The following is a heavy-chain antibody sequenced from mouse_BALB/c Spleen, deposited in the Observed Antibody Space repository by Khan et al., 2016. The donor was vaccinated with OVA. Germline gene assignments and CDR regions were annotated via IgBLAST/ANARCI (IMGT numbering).Heavy chain of an antibody. CDR1: GYSITSDYA. Sequence: EVQLQESGPGLVKPSQSLSLTCTVTGYSITSDYAWNWIRQFPGNKLEWMGYINYSGGTSYRPSLKSRISITLDTSKNQFFLQLNSVTTEDSATYYCARWFTYWGQGTLVTVS. CDR2: INYSGGT. CDR3: ARWFTY. V-gene: IGHV3-2*02. J-gene: IGHJ3*01.